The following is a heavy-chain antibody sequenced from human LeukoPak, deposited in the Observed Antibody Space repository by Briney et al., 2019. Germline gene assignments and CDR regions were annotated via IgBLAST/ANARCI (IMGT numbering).Heavy chain of an antibody. V-gene: IGHV1-18*01. D-gene: IGHD3-16*01. CDR3: ARLDTYGGYFDY. J-gene: IGHJ4*02. CDR1: GYTFTSYG. CDR2: ISAYNGNT. Sequence: ASVNVSCKASGYTFTSYGISWVRQAPGQGLEWMGWISAYNGNTNYAQKLQGRVTMTTDTSTSTAYMELRSLRSDDTAVYYCARLDTYGGYFDYWGQGTLVTVSS.